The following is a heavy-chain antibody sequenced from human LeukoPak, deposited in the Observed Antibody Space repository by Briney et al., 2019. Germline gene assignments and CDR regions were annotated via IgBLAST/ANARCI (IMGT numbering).Heavy chain of an antibody. CDR2: IKQDGSEK. J-gene: IGHJ4*02. D-gene: IGHD6-19*01. Sequence: GGSLRLSCAASGFTFSSYWMSWVRQAQRKGLEWVANIKQDGSEKYYVDSVKGRFTISRDNSKNTLYLQMNSLRAEDTAVYYCAKQDIRSSAWYDWGQGTLVTVSS. V-gene: IGHV3-7*05. CDR3: AKQDIRSSAWYD. CDR1: GFTFSSYW.